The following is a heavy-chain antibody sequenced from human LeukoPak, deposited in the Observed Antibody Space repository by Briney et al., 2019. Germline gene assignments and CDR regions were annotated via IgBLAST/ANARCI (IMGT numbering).Heavy chain of an antibody. D-gene: IGHD3-22*01. J-gene: IGHJ6*03. CDR3: AKGGSSGYVYYYYMDV. V-gene: IGHV3-33*06. Sequence: PGRSLRLSCAASGFTFSSYGMHWVRQAPGKGLEWVAILWYDGSTKYYADSVKGRFTISRDNSKNTLYLQVNSLRAEDTAVYYCAKGGSSGYVYYYYMDVWGKGTTVTVSS. CDR1: GFTFSSYG. CDR2: LWYDGSTK.